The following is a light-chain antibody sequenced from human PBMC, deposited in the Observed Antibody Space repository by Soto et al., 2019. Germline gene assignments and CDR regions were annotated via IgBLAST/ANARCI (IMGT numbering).Light chain of an antibody. CDR3: CSYAGSSTHVV. Sequence: QSALTQPASVSGSPGQSSTISCTGTSSDVGSYNLVSWYQQHPGKAPKLMIYEVSKRPSGVSNRFSGSKSGNTASLTISGLQAEDQADYYCCSYAGSSTHVVFGGRTKLTVL. CDR2: EVS. V-gene: IGLV2-23*02. J-gene: IGLJ2*01. CDR1: SSDVGSYNL.